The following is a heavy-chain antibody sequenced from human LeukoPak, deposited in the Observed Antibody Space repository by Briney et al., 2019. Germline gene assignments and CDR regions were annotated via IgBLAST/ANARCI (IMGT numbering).Heavy chain of an antibody. CDR1: GFTFSSYT. V-gene: IGHV3-21*04. J-gene: IGHJ3*02. Sequence: GGSLRLSCAASGFTFSSYTMNWVRQAPGKGLEWVASISSSSSSIYYADSVKGRFTISRDNAKRSLYLQMNSLRAEDTAVYYCAKGMHYYGSGSYGRLDAFDIWGQGTMVTVSS. CDR3: AKGMHYYGSGSYGRLDAFDI. CDR2: ISSSSSSI. D-gene: IGHD3-10*01.